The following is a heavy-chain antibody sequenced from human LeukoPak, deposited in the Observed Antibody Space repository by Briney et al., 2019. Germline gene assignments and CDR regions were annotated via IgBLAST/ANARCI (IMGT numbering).Heavy chain of an antibody. Sequence: GASVKSPVKALGYTLPDSELAWFARARGQGLEWMGWINPKSGGTKYAQKFQGRVTMTRDTSIITAYMEMSTLRSGDTAVYAGASDLWFDYWGQGTLVTVSS. CDR3: ASDLWFDY. CDR1: GYTLPDSE. J-gene: IGHJ5*01. CDR2: INPKSGGT. V-gene: IGHV1-2*02.